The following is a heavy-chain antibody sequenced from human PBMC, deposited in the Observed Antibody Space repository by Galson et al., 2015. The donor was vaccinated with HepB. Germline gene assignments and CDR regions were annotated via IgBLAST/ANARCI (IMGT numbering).Heavy chain of an antibody. CDR1: GFTFSSYA. CDR3: AKDANQKESITMVRHDFDY. V-gene: IGHV3-23*01. CDR2: ISGSGGST. Sequence: SLRLSCAASGFTFSSYAMSWVRQAPGKGLEWVSAISGSGGSTYYADSVKGRFTISRDNSKNTLYLQMNSLRAEDTAVYYCAKDANQKESITMVRHDFDYWGQGTLVTVSS. J-gene: IGHJ4*02. D-gene: IGHD3-10*01.